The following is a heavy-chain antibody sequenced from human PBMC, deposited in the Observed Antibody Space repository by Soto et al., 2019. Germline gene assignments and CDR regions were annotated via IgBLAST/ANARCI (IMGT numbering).Heavy chain of an antibody. V-gene: IGHV3-23*01. CDR1: GFAFSSYD. D-gene: IGHD5-12*01. CDR2: VSGSGGST. Sequence: EVQLLESGGGLVQPGGSLRLSCAASGFAFSSYDMSWVRQAPGKGLEWVSGVSGSGGSTYYADSVRGRFTISRDNSKNTLYLQMSSLGAEDTAVYYCLRGESGYGLFDYWGQGALVTVSS. CDR3: LRGESGYGLFDY. J-gene: IGHJ4*02.